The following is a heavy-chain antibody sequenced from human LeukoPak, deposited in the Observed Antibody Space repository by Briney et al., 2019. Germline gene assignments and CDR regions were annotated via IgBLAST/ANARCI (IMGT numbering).Heavy chain of an antibody. V-gene: IGHV1-69*13. CDR2: IIPIFGTA. CDR3: ARGPITTRSHFDY. J-gene: IGHJ4*02. D-gene: IGHD3-22*01. Sequence: ASVKVSCKASGGTFSSYAISWVRQAPGQGLEWMGGIIPIFGTANYAQTFQGRVTITADESTSTAYMELSSLRSEDTAVYYCARGPITTRSHFDYWGQGTLVTVSS. CDR1: GGTFSSYA.